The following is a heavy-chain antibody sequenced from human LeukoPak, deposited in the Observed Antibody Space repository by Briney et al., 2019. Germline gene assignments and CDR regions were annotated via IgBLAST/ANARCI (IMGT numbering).Heavy chain of an antibody. D-gene: IGHD6-19*01. CDR3: ARVGSGWGEIDY. CDR2: INHSGST. V-gene: IGHV4-34*01. CDR1: GGSITSYY. J-gene: IGHJ4*02. Sequence: SETLSLTCTVSGGSITSYYWSWIRQPPGKGLEWIGDINHSGSTNYNPSLTSRVTISVDPSKNQFSLNLSSVTAADTAVYYCARVGSGWGEIDYWGQGTLVIVSS.